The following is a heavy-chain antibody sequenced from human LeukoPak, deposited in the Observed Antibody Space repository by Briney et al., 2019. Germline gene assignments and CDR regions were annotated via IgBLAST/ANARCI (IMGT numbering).Heavy chain of an antibody. CDR3: ARDFEATVDPPGYYYMDV. J-gene: IGHJ6*03. D-gene: IGHD4-23*01. CDR2: INPNSGGT. CDR1: GYTFTSYG. Sequence: VASVKVSCKASGYTFTSYGISWVRQAPGQGLEWMGWINPNSGGTNYAQKFQGRVTMTRDTSISTAYMELSRLRSDDTAVYYCARDFEATVDPPGYYYMDVWGKGTTVTVSS. V-gene: IGHV1-2*02.